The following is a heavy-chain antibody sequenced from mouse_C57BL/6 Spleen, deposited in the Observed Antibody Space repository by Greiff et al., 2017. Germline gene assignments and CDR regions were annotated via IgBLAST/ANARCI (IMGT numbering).Heavy chain of an antibody. CDR2: IHPNSGST. CDR3: ARHEERAQATWFAY. D-gene: IGHD3-2*02. J-gene: IGHJ3*01. CDR1: GYTFTSYW. V-gene: IGHV1-64*01. Sequence: VQLQQPGAELVKPGASVKLSCKASGYTFTSYWMHWVKQRPGQGLEWIGMIHPNSGSTNDNEKFKSKATLTADKSSSTVYMELSRLTSEDSAVYFCARHEERAQATWFAYWGQGTLVTVSA.